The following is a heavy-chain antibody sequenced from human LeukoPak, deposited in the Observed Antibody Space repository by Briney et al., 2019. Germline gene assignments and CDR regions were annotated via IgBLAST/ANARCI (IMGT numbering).Heavy chain of an antibody. CDR2: INHSGST. CDR1: GGSLSGYY. V-gene: IGHV4-34*01. J-gene: IGHJ4*02. CDR3: ARGQGIAARRGWDY. D-gene: IGHD6-6*01. Sequence: SETLSLTCAAYGGSLSGYYWSWIRQPPGKGLEWIGEINHSGSTNYNPSLKSRVTISVDTSKNQFSLKLSSVTAADTAVYYCARGQGIAARRGWDYWGQGTLVTVSS.